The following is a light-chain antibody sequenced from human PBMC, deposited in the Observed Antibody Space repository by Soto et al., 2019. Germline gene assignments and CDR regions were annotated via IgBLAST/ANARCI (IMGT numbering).Light chain of an antibody. V-gene: IGKV1-5*03. CDR2: QAS. J-gene: IGKJ1*01. CDR3: LQYQSYWT. Sequence: DIQMTQSPSTLSASVGDRVIITCRASQSISRQLAWYQQKPGKAPNLLIYQASNLETGVPSRFTGSGSGTEFTLTISSLQPDDLATYSCLQYQSYWTFGQGTKVEVK. CDR1: QSISRQ.